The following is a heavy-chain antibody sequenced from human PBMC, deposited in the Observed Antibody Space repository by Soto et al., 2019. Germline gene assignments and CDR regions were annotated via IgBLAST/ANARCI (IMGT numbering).Heavy chain of an antibody. Sequence: QPGGSLRLSCAASGFTVSSNYMSWVRQAPGKGLEWVSVIYSGGSTYYADSVKGRFTISRDNSKNTLYLQMNSLRAEDTAVYYCARVPSYSGYDYAGMDVWGQGTKVTVAS. V-gene: IGHV3-53*01. CDR1: GFTVSSNY. CDR2: IYSGGST. CDR3: ARVPSYSGYDYAGMDV. D-gene: IGHD5-12*01. J-gene: IGHJ6*02.